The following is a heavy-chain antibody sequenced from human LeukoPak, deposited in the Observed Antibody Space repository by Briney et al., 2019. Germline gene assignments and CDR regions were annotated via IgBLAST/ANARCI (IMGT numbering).Heavy chain of an antibody. V-gene: IGHV3-30*03. J-gene: IGHJ3*02. CDR1: GFTFTNYA. D-gene: IGHD5-18*01. CDR2: ISYDGKNQ. Sequence: GGSLRLSCAASGFTFTNYAMHWVRQAPGKGLDWVAVISYDGKNQYYGDSVEGRFTISRDNSKNTVYLQMNSLRPEDTALYYCVRERGYSYGYDAFDIWGQGTMVTVSS. CDR3: VRERGYSYGYDAFDI.